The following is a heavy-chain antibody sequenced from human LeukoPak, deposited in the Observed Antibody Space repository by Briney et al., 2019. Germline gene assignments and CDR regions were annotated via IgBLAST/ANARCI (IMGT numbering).Heavy chain of an antibody. J-gene: IGHJ3*02. Sequence: GGSLRLSCAASGFTFSSYSMNWVRQAPGKGLEWVSYISSSSSTIYYADSVKGRFTISRDNAKNSLYLQMNSLRADDTAVYYCARSKGDYYDKSGYLPPLYDAFDIWGQGTMVTVSS. D-gene: IGHD3-22*01. CDR2: ISSSSSTI. CDR3: ARSKGDYYDKSGYLPPLYDAFDI. CDR1: GFTFSSYS. V-gene: IGHV3-48*01.